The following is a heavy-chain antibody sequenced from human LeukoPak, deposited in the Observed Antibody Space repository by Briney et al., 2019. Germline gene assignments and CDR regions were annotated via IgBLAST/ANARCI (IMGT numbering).Heavy chain of an antibody. J-gene: IGHJ1*01. Sequence: GASVKVSFKVSGYTLTELSMHWVRQAPGKGLEWMGGFDPEDGETIYAHEFQGRVTMTEDTSTDTAYMELSSLRSEDTAVYYGATRYYDGSSGYWFQHWGQGTLVTVSS. CDR1: GYTLTELS. V-gene: IGHV1-24*01. D-gene: IGHD3-22*01. CDR3: ATRYYDGSSGYWFQH. CDR2: FDPEDGET.